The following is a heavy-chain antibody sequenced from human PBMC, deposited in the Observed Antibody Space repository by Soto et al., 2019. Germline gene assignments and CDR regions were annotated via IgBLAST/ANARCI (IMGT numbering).Heavy chain of an antibody. CDR1: GGSTSSDNY. CDR3: AREGGESSDGLYHVDP. CDR2: IYYSGNT. J-gene: IGHJ5*02. Sequence: PSETLSLTCTVSGGSTSSDNYWSWIRQPPGKGLEWIGHIYYSGNTDYNPSLKSRLAISIDTSKNQFSLKLSSVTAADTAVYFCAREGGESSDGLYHVDPWAEGSLVIVSS. V-gene: IGHV4-30-4*01. D-gene: IGHD2-2*01.